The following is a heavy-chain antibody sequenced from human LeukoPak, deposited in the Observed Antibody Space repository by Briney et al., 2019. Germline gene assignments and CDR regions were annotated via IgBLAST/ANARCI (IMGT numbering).Heavy chain of an antibody. CDR2: IYDSGNA. CDR3: AKGEGDY. J-gene: IGHJ4*02. V-gene: IGHV4-59*13. D-gene: IGHD2-21*01. CDR1: GGSISGYY. Sequence: SETLSLTCTVSGGSISGYYWSCIRQPPGKGLEWIGYIYDSGNAKYNPSLKSRVTISIDTSKNQFSLKLSSVTAADTAVYYCAKGEGDYWGQGTLVTVSS.